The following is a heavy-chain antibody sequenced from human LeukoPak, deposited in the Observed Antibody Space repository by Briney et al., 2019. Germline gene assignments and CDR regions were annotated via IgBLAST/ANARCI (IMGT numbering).Heavy chain of an antibody. V-gene: IGHV1-8*01. CDR1: GYTLTSYD. J-gene: IGHJ5*02. Sequence: ASVKVSCKASGYTLTSYDIIWVRQATGQGLEWMGWMNPNSGNTGYAQKFQGRVTMTRNTSINTAYMELSSLTSEDTAVYYCARVPSRGDNFDPWGQGTLVTVSS. CDR3: ARVPSRGDNFDP. CDR2: MNPNSGNT. D-gene: IGHD4-23*01.